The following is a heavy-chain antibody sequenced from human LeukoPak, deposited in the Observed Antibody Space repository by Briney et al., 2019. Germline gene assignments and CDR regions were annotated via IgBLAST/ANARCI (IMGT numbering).Heavy chain of an antibody. J-gene: IGHJ4*02. CDR1: GGTFSSYA. CDR3: ARDRRYYYDSSGHAYFDY. Sequence: ASVKVSCKASGGTFSSYAISWVRQAPGQGLEWMGRIIPIFGTANYAQKFQGRVTITADESTSTAYMELSSLRSEDTAVYYCARDRRYYYDSSGHAYFDYWGQGTLVTVSS. CDR2: IIPIFGTA. V-gene: IGHV1-69*13. D-gene: IGHD3-22*01.